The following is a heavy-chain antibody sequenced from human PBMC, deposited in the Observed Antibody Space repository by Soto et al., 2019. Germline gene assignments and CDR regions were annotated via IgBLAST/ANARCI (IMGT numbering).Heavy chain of an antibody. Sequence: QVTVKESGPVLVKPTETLTLTCTVSGFSLSNAGLGVSWIRQPPGKALEWLAHIFSNDEKSYSTSLKSRLTISKATPKAQWVLPLTNMDPVDPPQYYCESPFGTAWYWFAPWGQGTRATVPS. CDR2: IFSNDEK. V-gene: IGHV2-26*01. D-gene: IGHD3-16*01. CDR3: ESPFGTAWYWFAP. J-gene: IGHJ5*02. CDR1: GFSLSNAGLG.